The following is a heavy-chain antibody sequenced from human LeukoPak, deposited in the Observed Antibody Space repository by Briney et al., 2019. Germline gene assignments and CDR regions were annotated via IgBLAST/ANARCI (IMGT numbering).Heavy chain of an antibody. CDR2: ISSSSSYI. CDR1: GFTFSSYE. D-gene: IGHD3-10*01. V-gene: IGHV3-21*01. CDR3: ARDYLGVRGVRAFGY. Sequence: PGGSLRLSCAASGFTFSSYEMNWVRQAPGKGLEWVSSISSSSSYIYYADSVKGRFTISRDNAKNSLYLQMNSLRAEDTAVYYCARDYLGVRGVRAFGYWGQGTLVTVSS. J-gene: IGHJ4*02.